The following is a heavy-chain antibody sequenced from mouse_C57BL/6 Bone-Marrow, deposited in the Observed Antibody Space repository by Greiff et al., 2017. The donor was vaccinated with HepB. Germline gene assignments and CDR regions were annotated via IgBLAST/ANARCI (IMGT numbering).Heavy chain of an antibody. CDR2: IWTGGGT. CDR1: GFSLTSYA. V-gene: IGHV2-9-1*01. D-gene: IGHD1-1*01. CDR3: ARMDYYGSRRYFDV. J-gene: IGHJ1*03. Sequence: VQLVESGPGLVAPSQSLSITCTVSGFSLTSYAISWVRQPPGKGLEWLGVIWTGGGTNYNSALKSRLSISKDNSKSQVFLKMNSLQTDDTARYYCARMDYYGSRRYFDVWGTGTTVTVSS.